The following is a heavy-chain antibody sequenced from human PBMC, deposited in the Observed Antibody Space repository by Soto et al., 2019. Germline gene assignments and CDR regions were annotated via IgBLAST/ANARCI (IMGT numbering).Heavy chain of an antibody. V-gene: IGHV1-69*01. CDR3: ARLDYGGNSERLVFDY. J-gene: IGHJ4*02. CDR2: IIPLFGTA. CDR1: GGTFSSYA. Sequence: QVQLVQSGAEVKKPGSSVKVSCKASGGTFSSYAISWVRQAPGQGLEWMGGIIPLFGTANYAQKFQGRVTITADESTRTAYMELSSLRSEDTAVYYCARLDYGGNSERLVFDYWGQGTLVTVSS. D-gene: IGHD4-17*01.